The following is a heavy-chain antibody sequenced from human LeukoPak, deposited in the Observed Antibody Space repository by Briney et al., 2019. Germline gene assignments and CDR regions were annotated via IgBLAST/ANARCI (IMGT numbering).Heavy chain of an antibody. CDR3: ARDYGYDAFDI. J-gene: IGHJ3*02. CDR1: GFSFSTYG. V-gene: IGHV3-53*01. D-gene: IGHD5-24*01. CDR2: IYSGGST. Sequence: GGSLRLSCAASGFSFSTYGMSWVRQAPGKGLEWVSVIYSGGSTYYADSVKGRFTISRDNSKNTLYLQMNSLRAEDTAVYYCARDYGYDAFDIWGQGTMVTVSS.